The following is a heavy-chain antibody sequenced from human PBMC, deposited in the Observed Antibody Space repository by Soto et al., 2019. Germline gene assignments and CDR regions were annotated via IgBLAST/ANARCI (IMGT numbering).Heavy chain of an antibody. CDR3: ARAPSRGDPQVGGY. D-gene: IGHD4-17*01. Sequence: SETLSLTCTVSGGSISSGGYYWSWIRQHPGKGLEWIGYIYYSGSTYYNPSLKSRVTISVDTSKNQFSLKLSSVTAADTAVYYCARAPSRGDPQVGGYWGQGTLVTVSS. J-gene: IGHJ4*02. V-gene: IGHV4-31*03. CDR2: IYYSGST. CDR1: GGSISSGGYY.